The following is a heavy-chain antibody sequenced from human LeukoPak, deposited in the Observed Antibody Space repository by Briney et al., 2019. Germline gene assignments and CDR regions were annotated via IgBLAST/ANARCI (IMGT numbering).Heavy chain of an antibody. CDR1: GGSFTGYY. V-gene: IGHV4-34*01. CDR2: INQSGST. Sequence: PSETLSLTCAVYGGSFTGYYWSWIRQPPGKGLEWIGEINQSGSTNYNPSLKSRVTISVATSKNQFSLKLSSVTGADTTVFYFARGIGWGYCSGGSCNVAFYSYYMDVWGKGTTVTVSS. J-gene: IGHJ6*03. CDR3: ARGIGWGYCSGGSCNVAFYSYYMDV. D-gene: IGHD2-15*01.